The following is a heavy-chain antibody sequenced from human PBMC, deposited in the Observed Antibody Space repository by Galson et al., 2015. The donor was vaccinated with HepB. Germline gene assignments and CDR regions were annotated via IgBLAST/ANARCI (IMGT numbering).Heavy chain of an antibody. Sequence: LRLSCAASGFTFSDYYMNWIRQAPGKGLEWVSYIGSSGSTRYYADSVKGRFTVSRDNAKNSLFLQMNSLRAEDTAVYFCARGATSRVYKGRRWFDPWGQGTLVTVSS. CDR3: ARGATSRVYKGRRWFDP. J-gene: IGHJ5*02. D-gene: IGHD2-2*01. CDR1: GFTFSDYY. V-gene: IGHV3-11*01. CDR2: IGSSGSTR.